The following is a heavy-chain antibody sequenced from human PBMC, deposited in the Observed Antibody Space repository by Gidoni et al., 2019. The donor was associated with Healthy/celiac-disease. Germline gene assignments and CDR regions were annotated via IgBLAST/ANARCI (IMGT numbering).Heavy chain of an antibody. V-gene: IGHV3-30*18. CDR3: AKGGYSSSWAYGMDV. J-gene: IGHJ6*02. CDR2: LSHDGSNK. Sequence: QAQVEESGGGVVQPGRSLRRSCAASGFSISSYGMHWVRQAPGKGLAWVAVLSHDGSNKFYADSVKGRFVISRDSSKNTLYLQMTSLKAEDTAVYYCAKGGYSSSWAYGMDVWGQGTTVTVSS. CDR1: GFSISSYG. D-gene: IGHD6-13*01.